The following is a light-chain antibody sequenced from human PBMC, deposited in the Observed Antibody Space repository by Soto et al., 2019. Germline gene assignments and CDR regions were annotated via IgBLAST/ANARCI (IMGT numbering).Light chain of an antibody. CDR3: QQYSTWPRT. CDR1: QSVSSD. Sequence: ETVMTQFPATLSVSPGDRVTPSCRASQSVSSDVAWYQQKPGQSPRLLIFGASTRASSIPARFTGSRSGTEFSLTISSLQSEDFAVYYCQQYSTWPRTFGQGTKVESK. J-gene: IGKJ1*01. CDR2: GAS. V-gene: IGKV3-15*01.